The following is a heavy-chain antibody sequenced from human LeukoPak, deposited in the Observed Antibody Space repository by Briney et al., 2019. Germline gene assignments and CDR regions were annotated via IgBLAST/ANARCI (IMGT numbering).Heavy chain of an antibody. J-gene: IGHJ4*02. CDR1: GFTFSSYG. V-gene: IGHV3-30*02. CDR2: IRYDGSNK. CDR3: TRDRRLLGAHQSDY. D-gene: IGHD1-26*01. Sequence: PGGSLRLSCAASGFTFSSYGMHWVRQAPGKGLEWVAFIRYDGSNKYYADSVKGRFTISRDNAKNSLYLQMNSLRAEDTAVYYCTRDRRLLGAHQSDYWGQGTLVTVSS.